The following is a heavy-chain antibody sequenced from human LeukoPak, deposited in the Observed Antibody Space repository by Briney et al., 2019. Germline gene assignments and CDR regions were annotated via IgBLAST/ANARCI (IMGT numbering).Heavy chain of an antibody. J-gene: IGHJ5*02. CDR3: ARFLTGDSAPNNWFDP. Sequence: SETLSLTCTVSGGSISSSSYSWGWIRQPPGKGLEWIGEINHSGSTNYNPSLKSRVTISVDTSKNQFSLKLSSVTAADTAVYYCARFLTGDSAPNNWFDPWGQGTLVTVSS. V-gene: IGHV4-39*07. CDR1: GGSISSSSYS. D-gene: IGHD7-27*01. CDR2: INHSGST.